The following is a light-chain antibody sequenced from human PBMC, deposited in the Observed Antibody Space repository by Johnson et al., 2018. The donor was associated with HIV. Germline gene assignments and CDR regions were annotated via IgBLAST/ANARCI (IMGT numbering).Light chain of an antibody. CDR2: DNH. J-gene: IGLJ1*01. CDR3: GTWDTRLSAGHV. V-gene: IGLV1-51*01. CDR1: TSNIGNNY. Sequence: SVLTQPPSVSAAPGQKVTVSCSGSTSNIGNNYVSWYQHLPGTAPKLLIYDNHKRPSGIPDRFSGSKSGTSATLGITGLQTGDEADYDCGTWDTRLSAGHVFGTGTKVTVL.